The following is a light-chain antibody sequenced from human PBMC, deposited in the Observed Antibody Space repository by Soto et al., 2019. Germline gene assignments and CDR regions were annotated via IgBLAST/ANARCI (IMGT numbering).Light chain of an antibody. J-gene: IGLJ3*02. CDR1: SSNIGAGYD. CDR2: GDT. Sequence: QPVLTQPPSVSWAPGQRVTISCTGSSSNIGAGYDVHWYQQLPGTAPKLLVSGDTNRPSGVPDRFSGSKSGTSASLAITGLRAEDEADYYCQSFDSSLSGWVFGGGTKLTVL. V-gene: IGLV1-40*01. CDR3: QSFDSSLSGWV.